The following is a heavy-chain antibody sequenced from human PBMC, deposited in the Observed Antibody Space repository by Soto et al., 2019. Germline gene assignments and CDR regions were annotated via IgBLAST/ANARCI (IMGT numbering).Heavy chain of an antibody. CDR3: ARVAIAAAGTIYSGMDV. D-gene: IGHD6-13*01. Sequence: GGSLRLSCAASGFTFSSYGMHWVRQAPGKGLEWVAVIWYDGSNKYYADSVKGRFTISRDNSKNTLYLQMNSLRAEDTAVYYCARVAIAAAGTIYSGMDVWAQGTTVNVSS. J-gene: IGHJ6*02. V-gene: IGHV3-33*01. CDR1: GFTFSSYG. CDR2: IWYDGSNK.